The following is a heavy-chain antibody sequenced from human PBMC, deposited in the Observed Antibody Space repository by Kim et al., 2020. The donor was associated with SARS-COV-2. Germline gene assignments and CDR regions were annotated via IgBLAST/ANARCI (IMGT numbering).Heavy chain of an antibody. D-gene: IGHD6-19*01. Sequence: SGKGRFTNPRDNAKNSLYLQMNGLRAEDTAVYYCARQWLVGEDYYYGMDVWGQGTTVTVSS. CDR3: ARQWLVGEDYYYGMDV. J-gene: IGHJ6*02. V-gene: IGHV3-11*04.